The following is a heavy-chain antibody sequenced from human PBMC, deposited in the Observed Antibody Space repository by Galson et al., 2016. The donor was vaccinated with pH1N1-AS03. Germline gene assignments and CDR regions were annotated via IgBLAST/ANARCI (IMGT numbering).Heavy chain of an antibody. V-gene: IGHV2-70*04. Sequence: PALVKPTQTLTLTCTFSGFSLNTDGMRVSWIRQPPGKALEWLARIDWDDDKFYRTSLKTRLTISKDTSKNQVVLTLTNVGPVDTATNYCGLTGIAATGYFDYWGQGTLVTVSS. J-gene: IGHJ4*02. CDR2: IDWDDDK. D-gene: IGHD6-13*01. CDR3: GLTGIAATGYFDY. CDR1: GFSLNTDGMR.